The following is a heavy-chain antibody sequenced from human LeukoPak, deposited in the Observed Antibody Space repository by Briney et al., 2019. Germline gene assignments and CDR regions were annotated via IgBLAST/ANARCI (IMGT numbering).Heavy chain of an antibody. Sequence: PGGSLRLSCAASGFTFSNYGMHWVRQAPGKGLEWVAFIRYDGSNKYYADSVKGRFTISRDNSKNTLYLQMNSLRAEDTAVYYCAKEGDRGYYGSHWFDPWGQGTLVTVSS. CDR1: GFTFSNYG. CDR2: IRYDGSNK. V-gene: IGHV3-30*02. D-gene: IGHD3-10*01. CDR3: AKEGDRGYYGSHWFDP. J-gene: IGHJ5*02.